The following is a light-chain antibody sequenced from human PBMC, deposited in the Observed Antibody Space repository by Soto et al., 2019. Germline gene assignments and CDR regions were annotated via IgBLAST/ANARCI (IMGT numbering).Light chain of an antibody. V-gene: IGKV3-20*01. CDR1: QSVSSSD. CDR2: GAS. CDR3: QLYGGSPLYT. J-gene: IGKJ2*01. Sequence: EIVLTQSPGTLSLSPGDRATLSCRASQSVSSSDLAWYQQKPGQAPRLLIYGASTRATGIPDRFSGSGCGTDFTLTISRLESEDFAVYYCQLYGGSPLYTFVQGTKLEIK.